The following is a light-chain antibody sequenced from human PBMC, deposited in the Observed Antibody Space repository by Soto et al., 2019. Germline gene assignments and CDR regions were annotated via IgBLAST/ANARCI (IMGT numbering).Light chain of an antibody. J-gene: IGLJ1*01. CDR2: ANT. V-gene: IGLV1-40*01. Sequence: QSVLTQPPSVSGAPGQRLTISCTGSSSNIGAGYDVHWYQQLPGTAPKLLIYANTARPSGVPARFSGSKSGTSASLAINGLQTEDEADYYWQSYDSSLRGSVFGTGTKVTVL. CDR3: QSYDSSLRGSV. CDR1: SSNIGAGYD.